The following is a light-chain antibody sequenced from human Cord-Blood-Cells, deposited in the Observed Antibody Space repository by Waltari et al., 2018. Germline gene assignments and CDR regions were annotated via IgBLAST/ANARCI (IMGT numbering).Light chain of an antibody. CDR1: QSVSSSY. V-gene: IGKV3-20*01. CDR2: GAS. J-gene: IGKJ1*01. CDR3: QQYGSSPRT. Sequence: TLSCRASQSVSSSYLAWYQQKPGQAPRLLIYGASSRATGIPDRFSGSGSGTDFTLTISRLEPEDFAVYYCQQYGSSPRTFGQGTKVEIK.